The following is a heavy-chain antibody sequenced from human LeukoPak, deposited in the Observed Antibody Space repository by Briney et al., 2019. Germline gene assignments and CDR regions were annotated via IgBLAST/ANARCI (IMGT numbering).Heavy chain of an antibody. V-gene: IGHV3-7*05. CDR1: GFTFSSYW. CDR2: IKQDGSEK. Sequence: PGGSLRLSCAASGFTFSSYWITWVRQAPGKGLEWVANIKQDGSEKDYVDSVKGRFTISRDNAKNSLYLQMNSLRAEDTAVYYCARVWGVDPYWGQGTLVTVSS. D-gene: IGHD3-10*01. J-gene: IGHJ4*02. CDR3: ARVWGVDPY.